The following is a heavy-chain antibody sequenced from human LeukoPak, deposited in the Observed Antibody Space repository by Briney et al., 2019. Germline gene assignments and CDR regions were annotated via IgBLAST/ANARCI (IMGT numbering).Heavy chain of an antibody. J-gene: IGHJ1*01. CDR3: ARDTPFGGY. CDR2: FGTRSTSI. D-gene: IGHD3-16*01. CDR1: GFTFSGYS. V-gene: IGHV3-21*04. Sequence: PGGSLRLSCTASGFTFSGYSMNWIRQAPGKGLEWVSSFGTRSTSIYHAGSVKGRFAISRDNAKNSLYLQLNSLRAEDTAVYYCARDTPFGGYWGQGTLVTVSS.